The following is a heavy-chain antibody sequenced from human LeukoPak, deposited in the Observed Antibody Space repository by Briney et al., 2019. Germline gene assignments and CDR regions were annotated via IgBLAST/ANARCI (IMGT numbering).Heavy chain of an antibody. Sequence: SETLSLTCTVSGGSISSYYWSWIRQPPGKGLEWIGYIYYSGSTNYNPSLKSRVTISVDTSKNQFSLKLSSVTAADTAVYYCARARITMVGGVSGFAPGGRGPLVPVPS. J-gene: IGHJ5*02. CDR3: ARARITMVGGVSGFAP. CDR1: GGSISSYY. CDR2: IYYSGST. D-gene: IGHD3-10*01. V-gene: IGHV4-59*12.